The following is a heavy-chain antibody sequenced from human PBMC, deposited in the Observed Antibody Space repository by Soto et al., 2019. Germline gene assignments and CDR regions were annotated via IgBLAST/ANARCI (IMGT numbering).Heavy chain of an antibody. V-gene: IGHV1-69*06. CDR3: ARENGKYRAPNGMDV. D-gene: IGHD5-18*01. CDR2: IIPIFGTA. CDR1: GGTFSSYA. J-gene: IGHJ6*02. Sequence: SVKVSCKASGGTFSSYAISWVRQAPGQGLEWMGGIIPIFGTANYAQKFQGRVTITAEKSTSTAYMELSSLRSEDTAVYYCARENGKYRAPNGMDVWGQGTTVTVSS.